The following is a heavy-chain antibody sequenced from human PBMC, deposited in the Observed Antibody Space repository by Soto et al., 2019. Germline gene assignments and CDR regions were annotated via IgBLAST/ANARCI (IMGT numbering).Heavy chain of an antibody. CDR2: IGGSGRTT. CDR3: AKSRYSDSSGAFYDY. Sequence: EVQLLESGGGLVQPGGSLSLSCAASAFTFNNYAMSWVRQAPGKGLEWVSGIGGSGRTTYYADSVKGRFTISRDNSNNTLFLQMTSLRAEDTAVYYCAKSRYSDSSGAFYDYWGQGTLVTVSS. D-gene: IGHD3-22*01. J-gene: IGHJ4*02. V-gene: IGHV3-23*01. CDR1: AFTFNNYA.